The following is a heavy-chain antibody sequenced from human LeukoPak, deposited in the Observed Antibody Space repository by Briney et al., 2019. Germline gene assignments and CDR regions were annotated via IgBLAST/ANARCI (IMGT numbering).Heavy chain of an antibody. CDR2: TYYRSKWLH. Sequence: SQTLSLTCAISGATVSSNSAAWNWIRQSPSRGLEWLGRTYYRSKWLHEYALSVESRISINPDTSKNQFSLQLNSVTPEDTAVYYCARNLSPDFDYWGQGTLVTVSS. CDR3: ARNLSPDFDY. D-gene: IGHD1-14*01. J-gene: IGHJ4*02. V-gene: IGHV6-1*01. CDR1: GATVSSNSAA.